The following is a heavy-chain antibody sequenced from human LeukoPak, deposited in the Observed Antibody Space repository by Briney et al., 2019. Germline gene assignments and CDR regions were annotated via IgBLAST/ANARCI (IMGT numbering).Heavy chain of an antibody. J-gene: IGHJ4*02. CDR2: INHSGST. CDR3: ARPNTPTIFGVVISH. V-gene: IGHV4-34*01. D-gene: IGHD3-3*01. Sequence: SETLSLTCAVYGGSFSGYYWSWIRQPPGKGLEWIGEINHSGSTNYNPSLKSRVTISVDTSKNQFSLKLSSVTAADTAVYYCARPNTPTIFGVVISHWGQGTLVTVSS. CDR1: GGSFSGYY.